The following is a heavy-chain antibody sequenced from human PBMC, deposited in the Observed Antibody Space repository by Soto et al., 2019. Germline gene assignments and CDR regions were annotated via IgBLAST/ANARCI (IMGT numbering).Heavy chain of an antibody. J-gene: IGHJ6*02. V-gene: IGHV4-4*02. Sequence: SETLSLTCAVSGGSISSSNWWSWVRQPPGKGLEWIGEIYHSGSTNYNPSLKSRVTISVDKPKNQFSLKLSSVTAADTAVYYCARFRDYYGMDVWGQGTTVTVSS. CDR1: GGSISSSNW. CDR2: IYHSGST. CDR3: ARFRDYYGMDV.